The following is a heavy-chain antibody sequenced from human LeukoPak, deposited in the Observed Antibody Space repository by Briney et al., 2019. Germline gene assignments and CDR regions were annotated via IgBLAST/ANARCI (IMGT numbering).Heavy chain of an antibody. D-gene: IGHD3-22*01. CDR3: ARVVVIEGHYGMDV. CDR1: GGSFSGYY. V-gene: IGHV4-34*01. Sequence: PSETLSLTCAVYGGSFSGYYWSWIRQPPEKGVEWIGEINLSGSTNYNPSLKSRVTISVDTSKNQFSLKLSSVTAADTAVYYCARVVVIEGHYGMDVWGQGTTVTVSS. J-gene: IGHJ6*02. CDR2: INLSGST.